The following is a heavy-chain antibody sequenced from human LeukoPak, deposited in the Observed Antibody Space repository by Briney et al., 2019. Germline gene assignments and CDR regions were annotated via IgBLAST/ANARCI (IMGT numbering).Heavy chain of an antibody. D-gene: IGHD3-10*01. V-gene: IGHV1-2*02. CDR2: INPNSGGT. Sequence: ASVKVSRTASGYTFTGYYMHWVRQAPGQGLEWVGWINPNSGGTNYAQKFQGRVTMTRDTSISTAYMELSRLRSDDTAVYYCARLVSSLGFGELSIWDQGTMVTVSS. CDR3: ARLVSSLGFGELSI. J-gene: IGHJ3*02. CDR1: GYTFTGYY.